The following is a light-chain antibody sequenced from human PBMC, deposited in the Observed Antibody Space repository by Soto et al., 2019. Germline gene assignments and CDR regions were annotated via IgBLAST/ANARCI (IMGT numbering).Light chain of an antibody. V-gene: IGKV1-12*01. CDR3: QQGSSFPWT. J-gene: IGKJ1*01. CDR1: QGISSW. CDR2: AAS. Sequence: DIQMTKSPSSVSASVGDRVTITCRASQGISSWLAWYQQQPGKAPKLLIYAASSLQSGVRSRFGGSGSGTDLTLTISSLQPEDFASYYCQQGSSFPWTFGQVTKVEIK.